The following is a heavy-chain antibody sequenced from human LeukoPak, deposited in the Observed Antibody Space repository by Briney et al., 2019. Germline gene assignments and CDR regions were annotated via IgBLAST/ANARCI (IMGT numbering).Heavy chain of an antibody. CDR3: ARAPGSSSWYILGY. V-gene: IGHV4-31*03. J-gene: IGHJ4*02. D-gene: IGHD6-13*01. CDR2: IYYSGST. Sequence: SETLSLTCTVSGGSISSGGYYWSWLRQHPGKGLEWIGYIYYSGSTYYNPSLKSRVTISVDTSKNQFSLKLSSVTAADTAVYYCARAPGSSSWYILGYWGQGTLVTVSS. CDR1: GGSISSGGYY.